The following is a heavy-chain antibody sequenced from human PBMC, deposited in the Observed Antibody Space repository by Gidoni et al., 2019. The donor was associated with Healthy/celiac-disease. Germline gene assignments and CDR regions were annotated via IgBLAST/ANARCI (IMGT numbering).Heavy chain of an antibody. D-gene: IGHD5-12*01. Sequence: QVQLQESGPGLVKPSGTMSLTCAVSGGSISRSNWWSWVRQPPGKGLGWMGDIYHSGSPNYNPSLKSRIPISLDNSKNHFPLRLRPVTAADPAGYYGASGGGIGERDGYNFGAYWGQGTLVTVSS. CDR1: GGSISRSNW. CDR3: ASGGGIGERDGYNFGAY. J-gene: IGHJ4*02. CDR2: IYHSGSP. V-gene: IGHV4-4*02.